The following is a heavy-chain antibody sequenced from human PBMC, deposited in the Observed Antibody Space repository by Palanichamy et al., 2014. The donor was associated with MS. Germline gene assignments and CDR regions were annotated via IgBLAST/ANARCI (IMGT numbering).Heavy chain of an antibody. CDR2: INPRVGTT. J-gene: IGHJ3*02. V-gene: IGHV1-46*01. Sequence: QVQLVQSGAEVKKPGASVKVSCKTPGYTFTDYYMHWVRQAPGQGPEWTGIINPRVGTTTYAQKFQVRVTMTSDTSASTVYMELSSLRSEDTAVYYCARSASSGRPMDAFEIWGQGTMVTVSS. CDR1: GYTFTDYY. D-gene: IGHD2-15*01. CDR3: ARSASSGRPMDAFEI.